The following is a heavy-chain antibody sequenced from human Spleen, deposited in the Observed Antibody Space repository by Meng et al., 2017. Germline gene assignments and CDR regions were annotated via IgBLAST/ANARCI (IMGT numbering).Heavy chain of an antibody. D-gene: IGHD3-10*01. Sequence: QAQLLQAGAEVKKPGASVWVSCKASDYTSASYGISWVRQAPGQGLEWMGWFVSNADTYPAQKFQGRVTMTRDTHTSTDFMELRSLRFDDTAMYYCARGTPGRSYSDYWGQGTLVTVSS. CDR3: ARGTPGRSYSDY. CDR2: FVSNADT. J-gene: IGHJ4*02. V-gene: IGHV1-18*01. CDR1: DYTSASYG.